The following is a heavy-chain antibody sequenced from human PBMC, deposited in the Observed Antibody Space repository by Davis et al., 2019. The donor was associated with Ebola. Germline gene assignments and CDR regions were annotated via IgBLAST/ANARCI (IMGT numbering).Heavy chain of an antibody. V-gene: IGHV3-30*18. J-gene: IGHJ3*02. D-gene: IGHD1-14*01. Sequence: PGGSLRLSCAASGLTFSSYGMHWVRQAPGKGLEWVAVISYDGSNKYYADSVKGRFTISRDNSKNTLYLQMNSLRAEDTAVYYCAKDENHLDAFDIWGQGTMVTVSS. CDR3: AKDENHLDAFDI. CDR2: ISYDGSNK. CDR1: GLTFSSYG.